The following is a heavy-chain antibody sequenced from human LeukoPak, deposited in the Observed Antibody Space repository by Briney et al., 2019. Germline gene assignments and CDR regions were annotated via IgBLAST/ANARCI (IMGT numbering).Heavy chain of an antibody. CDR1: GGSISSYY. D-gene: IGHD3-22*01. J-gene: IGHJ5*02. Sequence: SETLSLTCTVSGGSISSYYWSWIRQPPGKGLEWIGRIYTSGSTNYNPSLKSRVTMSVDTSKNQFSLKPSSVTAADTAVYYCARDYYDSWDWFDPWGQGTLVTVSS. V-gene: IGHV4-4*07. CDR3: ARDYYDSWDWFDP. CDR2: IYTSGST.